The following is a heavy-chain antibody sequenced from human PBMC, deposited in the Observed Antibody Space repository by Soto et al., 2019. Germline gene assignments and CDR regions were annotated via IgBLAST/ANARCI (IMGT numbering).Heavy chain of an antibody. D-gene: IGHD3-3*01. CDR2: IYYSGNT. CDR1: GGSIRSAHYY. CDR3: GRLISDFSNGATPYGVDV. V-gene: IGHV4-30-4*01. J-gene: IGHJ6*02. Sequence: SETLSLTCTVSGGSIRSAHYYWSWIRQPPGKGLEWIGYIYYSGNTYYTPSLKSRLTMSVDASKNQFSLKLTSVTAADTAVYYCGRLISDFSNGATPYGVDVWGPGTTVTVSS.